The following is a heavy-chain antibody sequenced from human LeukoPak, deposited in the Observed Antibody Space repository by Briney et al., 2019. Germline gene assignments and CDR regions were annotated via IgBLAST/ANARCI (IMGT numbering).Heavy chain of an antibody. CDR1: GGSISSSSYY. V-gene: IGHV4-39*07. Sequence: SETLSLTCTVSGGSISSSSYYWGWIRQPPGKGLEWIGSIYHSGSTYYNPSLKSRVTISVDTSKNQFSLKLSSVTAADTAVYYCARPNYGGNGGGVDYWGQGTLVTVSS. J-gene: IGHJ4*02. CDR2: IYHSGST. D-gene: IGHD4-23*01. CDR3: ARPNYGGNGGGVDY.